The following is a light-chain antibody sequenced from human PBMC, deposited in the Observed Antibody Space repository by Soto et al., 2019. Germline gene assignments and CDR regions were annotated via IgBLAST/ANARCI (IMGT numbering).Light chain of an antibody. CDR2: DPS. CDR1: QSVSSY. V-gene: IGKV3-11*01. Sequence: EIGLTQSRATLSLSPGERATHACRASQSVSSYLAWYQQKPGQAPRLLIYDPSNRATGIPARFSGSGSGTDFTLTISSLEPEDFAVYYCQQRSNWLSITFGQGTRLEIK. CDR3: QQRSNWLSIT. J-gene: IGKJ5*01.